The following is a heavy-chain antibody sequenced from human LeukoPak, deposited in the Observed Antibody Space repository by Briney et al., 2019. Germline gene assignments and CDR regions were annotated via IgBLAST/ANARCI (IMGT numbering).Heavy chain of an antibody. CDR2: ISGSGGTT. CDR3: AKGGERVVPAAANYYYGMDV. CDR1: GFTFSSYG. D-gene: IGHD2-2*01. Sequence: QAGGSLRLSCAASGFTFSSYGMHWVRQAPGKGLEWVSGISGSGGTTYYADSVKGRFTISRDNSKNTLYLQMNSLRAEDTAVYYCAKGGERVVPAAANYYYGMDVWGQGTTVTVSS. V-gene: IGHV3-23*01. J-gene: IGHJ6*02.